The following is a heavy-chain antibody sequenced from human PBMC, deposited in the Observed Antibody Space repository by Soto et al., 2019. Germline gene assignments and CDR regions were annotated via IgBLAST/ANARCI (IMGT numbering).Heavy chain of an antibody. CDR3: ARDDVLCDGGRCYGVPLDV. D-gene: IGHD2-15*01. CDR2: IQSGGPT. J-gene: IGHJ6*04. Sequence: EVHLVESGGGLVQPGGSLRLSCAASGFTVSSKYMSWVRQAPGKGLEWVSLIQSGGPTYYADSVKGRFTISRDTSENMLHLQMDSLRAEDTAVYYCARDDVLCDGGRCYGVPLDVWCKGTTVTVSS. V-gene: IGHV3-66*01. CDR1: GFTVSSKY.